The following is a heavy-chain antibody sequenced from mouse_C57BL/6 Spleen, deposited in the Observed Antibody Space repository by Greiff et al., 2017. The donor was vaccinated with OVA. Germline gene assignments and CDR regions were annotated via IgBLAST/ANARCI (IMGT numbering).Heavy chain of an antibody. CDR2: IYPGDGDT. D-gene: IGHD1-1*01. J-gene: IGHJ1*03. Sequence: QVQLQQSGAELVKPGASVKISCKASGYAFSSYWMNWVKQRPGKGLEWIGQIYPGDGDTNYNGKFKGKATLTADKSSSTAYMPLSSLTSEDSAVYFCARPVVATGDFDVWGTGTTVTVSS. V-gene: IGHV1-80*01. CDR3: ARPVVATGDFDV. CDR1: GYAFSSYW.